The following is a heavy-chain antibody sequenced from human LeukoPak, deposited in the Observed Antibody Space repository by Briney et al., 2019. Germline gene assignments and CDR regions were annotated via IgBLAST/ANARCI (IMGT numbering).Heavy chain of an antibody. J-gene: IGHJ5*02. CDR2: IDYSGIT. Sequence: SETLSLXCTVSGGSSSSNNYYWGWSRQPPGKGLEWFGSIDYSGITNYNPSLKSRVTISVDTSKNQFSLKVTSVTAADTAVYYCAKIGGYMVRGVENWFDPWGQGTLVTVSS. V-gene: IGHV4-39*01. CDR3: AKIGGYMVRGVENWFDP. CDR1: GGSSSSNNYY. D-gene: IGHD3-10*01.